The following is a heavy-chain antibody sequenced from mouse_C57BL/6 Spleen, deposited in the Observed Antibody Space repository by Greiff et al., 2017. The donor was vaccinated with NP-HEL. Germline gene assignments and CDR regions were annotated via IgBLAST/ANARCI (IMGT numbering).Heavy chain of an antibody. CDR2: IYPRSGNT. CDR1: GYTFTSYG. J-gene: IGHJ2*01. CDR3: ARRATVVSYFDY. Sequence: VQLQPSGAELARPGASVKLSCKASGYTFTSYGISWVKQRTGQGLEWIGEIYPRSGNTYYNEKFKGKATLTADKSSSTAYMELRSLTSEDSAVYFCARRATVVSYFDYWGQGTTLTVSS. V-gene: IGHV1-81*01. D-gene: IGHD1-1*01.